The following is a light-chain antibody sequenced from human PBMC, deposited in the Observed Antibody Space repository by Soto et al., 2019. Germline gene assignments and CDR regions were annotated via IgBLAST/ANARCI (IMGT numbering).Light chain of an antibody. CDR2: DTS. CDR1: QNIRNN. J-gene: IGKJ5*01. CDR3: HQYNNWPLT. Sequence: EIVRTQSPATLSVSPGESATLSWRSSQNIRNNLAWYQQKPGQAPRLLFSDTSTRATTVPARFNGSGSGTEFSLAISNLKSEDFEVYYCHQYNNWPLTFGGGTRLEIK. V-gene: IGKV3-15*01.